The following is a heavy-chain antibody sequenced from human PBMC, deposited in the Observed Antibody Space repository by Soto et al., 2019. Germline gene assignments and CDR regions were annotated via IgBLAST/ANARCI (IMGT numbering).Heavy chain of an antibody. CDR1: GGSISSYY. CDR2: IYYSGST. V-gene: IGHV4-59*01. CDR3: ARVGYAYSSTWDWFDP. Sequence: QVQLQESGPGLVKPSETLSLTCTVSGGSISSYYWSWIRQPPGKGLEWIGYIYYSGSTNYNPSLKSRVTISVDTSKNQFSLKLSSVTAADTAVYYCARVGYAYSSTWDWFDPWGQGTLVTVSS. J-gene: IGHJ5*02. D-gene: IGHD6-13*01.